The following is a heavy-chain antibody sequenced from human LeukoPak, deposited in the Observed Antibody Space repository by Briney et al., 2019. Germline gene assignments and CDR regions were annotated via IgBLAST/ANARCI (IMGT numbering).Heavy chain of an antibody. D-gene: IGHD6-13*01. CDR3: ARRNAAAGYYYYYMDV. CDR2: IYPGDSDT. J-gene: IGHJ6*03. CDR1: GYNFTNYW. V-gene: IGHV5-51*01. Sequence: GESLKISCKGSGYNFTNYWIGWVRQMPGKGLEWMGIIYPGDSDTRYSPSFQGQVTISADKSISTAYLQWSSLKASDTAMYYCARRNAAAGYYYYYMDVWGKGTTVTVSS.